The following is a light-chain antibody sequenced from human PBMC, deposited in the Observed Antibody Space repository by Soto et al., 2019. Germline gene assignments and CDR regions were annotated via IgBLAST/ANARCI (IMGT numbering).Light chain of an antibody. V-gene: IGKV1-39*01. CDR1: QIISSY. CDR3: QQSYSTPLT. Sequence: DIQMTQSPSSGSASVGDRVTITFRASQIISSYLNWYQQKPGKAPKLLIYAASSLQSGVPSRFSGSGSGTDFTLTISSLQPEDFATYYCQQSYSTPLTFGGGTKVDIK. J-gene: IGKJ4*01. CDR2: AAS.